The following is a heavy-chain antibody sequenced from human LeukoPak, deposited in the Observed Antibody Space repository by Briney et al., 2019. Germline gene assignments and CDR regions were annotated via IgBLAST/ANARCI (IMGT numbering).Heavy chain of an antibody. CDR3: AKEGVGATGAFDI. V-gene: IGHV3-9*01. Sequence: GGSLRLSCAASGFTFSIYAMSWVRQAPGKGLEWVSGISWNSGSIGYADSVKGRFTISRDNAKNSLYLQMNSLRAEDKALYYCAKEGVGATGAFDIWGQGTMVTVSS. CDR1: GFTFSIYA. D-gene: IGHD1-26*01. CDR2: ISWNSGSI. J-gene: IGHJ3*02.